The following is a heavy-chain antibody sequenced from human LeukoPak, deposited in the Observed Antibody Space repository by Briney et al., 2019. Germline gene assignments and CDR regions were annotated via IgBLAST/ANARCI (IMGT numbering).Heavy chain of an antibody. CDR1: GGTFISYA. V-gene: IGHV1-69*04. CDR2: IIPIFGIA. CDR3: ASGEYDSSGYYLYYFDY. J-gene: IGHJ4*02. Sequence: SVKVSCKASGGTFISYAISWVRQAPGQGLEWMGRIIPIFGIANYAQKFQGRVTITADKSTSTAYMELSSLRSEDTAVYYCASGEYDSSGYYLYYFDYWGQGTLVTVSS. D-gene: IGHD3-22*01.